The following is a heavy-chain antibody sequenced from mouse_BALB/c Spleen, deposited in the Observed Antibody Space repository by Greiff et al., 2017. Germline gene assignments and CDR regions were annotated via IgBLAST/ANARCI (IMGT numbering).Heavy chain of an antibody. CDR1: GYTFTSYY. J-gene: IGHJ1*01. D-gene: IGHD1-1*01. CDR3: TRPGGSSYEGYFDV. V-gene: IGHV1S81*02. CDR2: INPSNGGT. Sequence: VQLQQSGAELVKPGASVKLSCKASGYTFTSYYMYWVKQRPGQGLEWIGEINPSNGGTNFNKKFKSKATLTVDKSSSTAYMQLSSLTSEDSAVYYCTRPGGSSYEGYFDVWGAGTTVTVSS.